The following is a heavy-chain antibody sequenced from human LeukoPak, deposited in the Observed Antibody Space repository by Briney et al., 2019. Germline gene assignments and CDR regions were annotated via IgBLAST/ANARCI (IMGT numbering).Heavy chain of an antibody. CDR3: AREQPPGVYFDY. D-gene: IGHD3-10*01. CDR1: GFXVSSNY. Sequence: PGGSLRLSCAASGFXVSSNYINWVRQAPGKGLEWSSIIYTGDSTYYADSVKGRFTISRDNSKNTVYLRMNSLRAEDTAVYYCAREQPPGVYFDYWGQGTLVTVSS. V-gene: IGHV3-53*01. J-gene: IGHJ4*02. CDR2: IYTGDST.